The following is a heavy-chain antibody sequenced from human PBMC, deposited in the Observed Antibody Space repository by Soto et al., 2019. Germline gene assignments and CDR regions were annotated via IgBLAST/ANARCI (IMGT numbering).Heavy chain of an antibody. J-gene: IGHJ4*02. V-gene: IGHV4-34*01. Sequence: NPSETLSLTCAVYGGSFSGYYWSWIRQPPGKGLEWIGEINHSGSTNYNPSLKSRVTISVDTSKNQFSLKLSSVTAADTAVYYCARGRWGAARTFDYWGQGTLVTVSS. CDR2: INHSGST. D-gene: IGHD6-6*01. CDR3: ARGRWGAARTFDY. CDR1: GGSFSGYY.